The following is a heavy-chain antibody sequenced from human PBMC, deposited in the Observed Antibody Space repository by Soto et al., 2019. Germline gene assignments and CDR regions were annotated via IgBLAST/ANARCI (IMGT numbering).Heavy chain of an antibody. CDR3: ARVRCSSTSCYDCNYGMDD. D-gene: IGHD2-2*01. Sequence: SETLSLTCTVSGGSISSGGYYWSWIRHHPGKGLEWIGYIYYSGSTYYNPSLKSRVTISVDTSKIQFSLKLSSVTAADTAVYYCARVRCSSTSCYDCNYGMDDWGQGTTVTVSS. CDR2: IYYSGST. V-gene: IGHV4-31*03. CDR1: GGSISSGGYY. J-gene: IGHJ6*02.